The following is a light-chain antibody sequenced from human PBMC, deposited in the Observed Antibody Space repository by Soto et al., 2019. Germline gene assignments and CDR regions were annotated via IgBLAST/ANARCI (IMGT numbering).Light chain of an antibody. Sequence: QSVLTQPPSASGTPGQRVTISCSGSSSNIGSNTVNWYQQLPGTAPKLLLYSNNQRPSGVPDRFSGSKPGTSASLAISGLQSEDEADYYCAAWDDSLNGHVVFGGGTKLTVL. V-gene: IGLV1-44*01. J-gene: IGLJ2*01. CDR3: AAWDDSLNGHVV. CDR2: SNN. CDR1: SSNIGSNT.